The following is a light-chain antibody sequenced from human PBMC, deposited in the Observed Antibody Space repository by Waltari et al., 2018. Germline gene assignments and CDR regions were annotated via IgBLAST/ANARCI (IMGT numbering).Light chain of an antibody. J-gene: IGLJ2*01. CDR1: RSNLGFNP. CDR3: SSWDESLNGLV. V-gene: IGLV1-44*01. CDR2: SNA. Sequence: QSVLTQPPSASGTPGQRVTISCSGRRSNLGFNPVNWYQQPPGTAPKLLFYSNAHRPSGVPDRFSASKSGTSASLAISGLQSEDEADYYCSSWDESLNGLVFGGGTKLTVL.